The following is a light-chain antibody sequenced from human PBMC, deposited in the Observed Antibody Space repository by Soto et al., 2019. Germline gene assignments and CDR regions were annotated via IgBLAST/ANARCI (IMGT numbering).Light chain of an antibody. CDR3: QQTNNVPYS. CDR1: QNINTY. Sequence: DVPMTQSPSSLSASVGDRVTITCRASQNINTYFNWYQQKPGKAPKRLICAASTLQNGVPSRFSGSGTGTYFTLTISSLHTEDVATYYCQQTNNVPYSLGQGTKLEMK. CDR2: AAS. J-gene: IGKJ2*01. V-gene: IGKV1-39*01.